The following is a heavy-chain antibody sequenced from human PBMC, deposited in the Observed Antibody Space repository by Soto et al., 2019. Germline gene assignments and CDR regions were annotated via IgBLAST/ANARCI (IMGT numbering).Heavy chain of an antibody. J-gene: IGHJ4*02. CDR1: GFTFSSYA. D-gene: IGHD3-22*01. Sequence: EVQLLESGGGLVQPGGSLRLSCAASGFTFSSYAMTWLRQAPGEGLQWVSSISGSGESTFHADSVKGRFTISRDNSKNTLTLQMNSLRAEDTAIYYCAKYSSYWDEEYWGQGTLVTVSS. V-gene: IGHV3-23*01. CDR3: AKYSSYWDEEY. CDR2: ISGSGEST.